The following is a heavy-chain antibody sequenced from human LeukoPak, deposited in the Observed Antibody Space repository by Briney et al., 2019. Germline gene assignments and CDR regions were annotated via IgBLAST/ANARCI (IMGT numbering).Heavy chain of an antibody. V-gene: IGHV4-34*01. CDR2: INHSGST. J-gene: IGHJ3*02. Sequence: PSEALSLTCAVYGGSFSGYYWSWIRQPPGKGLEWIGEINHSGSTNYNPSLKSRVTISVDTSKNQFSLKLSSVTAADTAVYYCARVPPYYALDIWGQGTMVTVSS. D-gene: IGHD2/OR15-2a*01. CDR1: GGSFSGYY. CDR3: ARVPPYYALDI.